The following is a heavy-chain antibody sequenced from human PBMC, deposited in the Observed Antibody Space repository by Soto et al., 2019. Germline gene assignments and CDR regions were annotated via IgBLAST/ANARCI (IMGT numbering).Heavy chain of an antibody. CDR3: AKRRYYYDSSGYEY. Sequence: GGSLRLSCAASGFTFSSYAMSWFRQSPGKGLEWVSAISGSGGSTYYADSVKGRFTISRDSSKNTLYLQMNSLRAGDTAVYYCAKRRYYYDSSGYEYWGQGTLVSVSS. D-gene: IGHD3-22*01. V-gene: IGHV3-23*01. J-gene: IGHJ4*02. CDR2: ISGSGGST. CDR1: GFTFSSYA.